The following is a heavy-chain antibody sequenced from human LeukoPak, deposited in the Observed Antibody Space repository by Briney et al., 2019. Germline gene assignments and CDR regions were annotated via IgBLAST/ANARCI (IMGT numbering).Heavy chain of an antibody. Sequence: GGSLRLSCAASGFSFSTYAMHWVRQAPGKGLDWVAMIWSDASNQYYADSVKGRFTISRDNSKNTLYLQMNSLRAEDTAVYYCAKDGFLLAAPLYFDYWGQGTLVTVSS. D-gene: IGHD6-25*01. CDR2: IWSDASNQ. V-gene: IGHV3-33*06. CDR3: AKDGFLLAAPLYFDY. CDR1: GFSFSTYA. J-gene: IGHJ4*02.